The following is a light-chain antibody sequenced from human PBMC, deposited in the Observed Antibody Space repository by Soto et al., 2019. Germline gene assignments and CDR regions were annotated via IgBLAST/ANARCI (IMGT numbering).Light chain of an antibody. V-gene: IGKV1-13*02. CDR3: QQYRSWPRT. J-gene: IGKJ1*01. Sequence: AIQMTQSPSSLSSPVGDRVPITCRASQGISSALAWYQQKPGIAPRLLIYDASTLESGVPSRFSGSGSGTDFTLTISSLQSEDFAVYYCQQYRSWPRTFGQGTKVDI. CDR1: QGISSA. CDR2: DAS.